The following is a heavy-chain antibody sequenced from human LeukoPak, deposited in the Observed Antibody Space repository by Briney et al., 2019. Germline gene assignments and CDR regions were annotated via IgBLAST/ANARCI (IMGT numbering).Heavy chain of an antibody. J-gene: IGHJ4*02. CDR2: IWYDGSNK. D-gene: IGHD6-6*01. CDR3: AKASFRY. Sequence: GGSLRLSCAASGFTFSSYGMHWVRQAPGKGLEWVAVIWYDGSNKYYADSVKGRFTISRDNSKNTLYLRMNSLRAEDTAVYYCAKASFRYWGQGTLVTVSS. V-gene: IGHV3-33*06. CDR1: GFTFSSYG.